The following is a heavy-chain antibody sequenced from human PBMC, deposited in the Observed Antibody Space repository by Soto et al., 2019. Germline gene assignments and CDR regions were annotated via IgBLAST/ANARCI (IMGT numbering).Heavy chain of an antibody. V-gene: IGHV4-30-2*01. CDR2: IYHSGST. Sequence: QLQLQESGSGLVKPSQTLSLTCAVSGGSISSGGYSWSWIRQPPGKGLEWIGYIYHSGSTYYNPSLKCRVTIPVYRANNRFSLKLSSVTAADTAVYYCARGDDFWRGFDPWGQGTLVTVSS. CDR1: GGSISSGGYS. CDR3: ARGDDFWRGFDP. D-gene: IGHD3-3*01. J-gene: IGHJ5*02.